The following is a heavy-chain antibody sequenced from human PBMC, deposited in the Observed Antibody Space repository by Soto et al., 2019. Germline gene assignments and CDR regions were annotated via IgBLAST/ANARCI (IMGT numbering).Heavy chain of an antibody. V-gene: IGHV3-7*03. Sequence: PGGSLRLSCAASGFTFSSYWMSWVRQAPGKGLEWVANIKQDGSEEYYVDSVKGRFTIYRDNAKNSLYLQMNSLRAEDTDVYYCEREEAVAANWFDPWGQGTLVTVSS. D-gene: IGHD6-19*01. CDR3: EREEAVAANWFDP. CDR1: GFTFSSYW. CDR2: IKQDGSEE. J-gene: IGHJ5*02.